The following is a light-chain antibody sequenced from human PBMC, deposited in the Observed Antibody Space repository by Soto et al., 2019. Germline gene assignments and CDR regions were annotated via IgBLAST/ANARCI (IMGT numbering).Light chain of an antibody. CDR3: QQYISYWT. J-gene: IGKJ1*01. Sequence: DIQMTQSPSTLSVSIGDRVTITCRASQSVRSWLAWYQQKPGKAPRLLIYKASSFQSGVPSRFSGSGSGIEFTLTISSLQADDFATYYCQQYISYWTFGQGTRVEIK. CDR2: KAS. V-gene: IGKV1-5*03. CDR1: QSVRSW.